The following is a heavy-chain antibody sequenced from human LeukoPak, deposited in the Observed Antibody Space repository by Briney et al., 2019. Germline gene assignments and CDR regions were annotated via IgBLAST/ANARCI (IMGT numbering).Heavy chain of an antibody. CDR2: ISSSSSYI. V-gene: IGHV3-21*01. CDR3: ASDCSSTSCYRTSWFHP. J-gene: IGHJ5*02. CDR1: GFTFSSYS. D-gene: IGHD2-2*02. Sequence: GGSLRLSCGASGFTFSSYSMNWVRQAPRKGLEWVSSISSSSSYIYYADSVKGRFTISRDNAKNSLYLQMNSLRAEDTAVYYCASDCSSTSCYRTSWFHPWGQGTLVTVSS.